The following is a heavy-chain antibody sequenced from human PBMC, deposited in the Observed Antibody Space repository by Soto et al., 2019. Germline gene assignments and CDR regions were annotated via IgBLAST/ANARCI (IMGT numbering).Heavy chain of an antibody. CDR1: GFTFSGYA. Sequence: GGSLRLSCAASGFTFSGYAMSWVRQAPGKGLEWVSAISGSGGSTYYADSVKGRFTISRDNSKNTLYLQMNSLRAEDTAVYYWALGASPGRVFKSRGEYCYDHWGPGSLVTDPS. D-gene: IGHD1-26*01. CDR2: ISGSGGST. V-gene: IGHV3-23*01. J-gene: IGHJ4*02. CDR3: ALGASPGRVFKSRGEYCYDH.